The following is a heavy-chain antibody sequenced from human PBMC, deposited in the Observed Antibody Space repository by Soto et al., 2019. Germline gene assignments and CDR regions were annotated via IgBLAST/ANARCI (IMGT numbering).Heavy chain of an antibody. D-gene: IGHD2-2*01. V-gene: IGHV1-18*01. CDR3: ARDLIVVVPAAMQAFDI. CDR2: ISAYNGNT. Sequence: ASVKGSCKASGYSFTSYGISWVRQAPGQGLEWMGWISAYNGNTNYAQKLQGRVTMTTDTSTSTAYMELRSLRSDDTAVYYCARDLIVVVPAAMQAFDIWGQGTMVTVS. J-gene: IGHJ3*02. CDR1: GYSFTSYG.